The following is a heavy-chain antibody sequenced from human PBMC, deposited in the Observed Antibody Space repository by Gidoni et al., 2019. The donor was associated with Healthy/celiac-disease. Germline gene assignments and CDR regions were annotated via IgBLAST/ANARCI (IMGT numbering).Heavy chain of an antibody. J-gene: IGHJ4*02. CDR2: ISSSSSTI. CDR3: ARDPHLLLWFESGVGYFDY. Sequence: EVQLVESGRGLVQPGGSLRLACAASGFTFSSYSMHWVRQAPGKGLEWVSSISSSSSTIYYADSVKGRFTISRDNAKNSLYLKMNSLRDEDTAVYYCARDPHLLLWFESGVGYFDYWGQGTLVTVSS. D-gene: IGHD3-10*01. V-gene: IGHV3-48*02. CDR1: GFTFSSYS.